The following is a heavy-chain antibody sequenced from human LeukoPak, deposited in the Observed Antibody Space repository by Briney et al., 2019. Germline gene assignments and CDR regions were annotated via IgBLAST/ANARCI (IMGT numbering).Heavy chain of an antibody. CDR3: AGSSLNWFDP. J-gene: IGHJ5*02. V-gene: IGHV5-10-1*01. Sequence: AGASLQISCQGSGYSFTSYWISWVRQVPGKGLEWMGRIDPSDSYTNYSPSFQGHVTISADKSISTAYLQWSSLKASDTAMYYCAGSSLNWFDPWGQGTLVTVSS. CDR1: GYSFTSYW. D-gene: IGHD6-13*01. CDR2: IDPSDSYT.